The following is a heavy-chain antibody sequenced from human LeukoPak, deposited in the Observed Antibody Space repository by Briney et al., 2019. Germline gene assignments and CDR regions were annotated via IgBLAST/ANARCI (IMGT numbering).Heavy chain of an antibody. CDR1: GFTFRSYA. CDR3: VKGGYGDPWWYFDL. V-gene: IGHV3-23*01. J-gene: IGHJ2*01. CDR2: ISGSGGGT. D-gene: IGHD4-17*01. Sequence: GGSLRLSCAASGFTFRSYAMNWVRQAPGKGLEWVSGISGSGGGTYYADSVKGRFTISRDNSKNTLYLQMSSLRAEDTAVYYCVKGGYGDPWWYFDLWGRGTLVTVSS.